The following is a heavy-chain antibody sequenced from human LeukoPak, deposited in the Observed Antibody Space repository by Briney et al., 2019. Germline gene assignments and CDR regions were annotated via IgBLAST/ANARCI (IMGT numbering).Heavy chain of an antibody. CDR2: ISAYNGNT. J-gene: IGHJ4*02. D-gene: IGHD5-18*01. Sequence: ASVKVSCKASGYTFTSXXXXWVRQAPGQGXXWMGWISAYNGNTNYAQKLQGRVTMTTDTSTSTAYMELRSLRSDDTAVYYCARSSYLYSYSTNWGQGTLVTVSS. CDR3: ARSSYLYSYSTN. V-gene: IGHV1-18*01. CDR1: GYTFTSXX.